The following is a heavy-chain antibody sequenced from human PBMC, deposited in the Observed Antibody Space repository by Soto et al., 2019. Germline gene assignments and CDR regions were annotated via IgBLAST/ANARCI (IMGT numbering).Heavy chain of an antibody. V-gene: IGHV3-53*04. CDR3: ARALAARGSYYYYYMDV. D-gene: IGHD6-6*01. J-gene: IGHJ6*03. CDR1: GFTVSSNY. Sequence: EVQLVESGGGLVQPGGSLRLSCAASGFTVSSNYMSWVRQAPGKGLEWVSVIYSGGSTYYADSVKGRFTISRHNSKNTLYLQMNSLIAEDTAVYYCARALAARGSYYYYYMDVWGKGTTVTVSS. CDR2: IYSGGST.